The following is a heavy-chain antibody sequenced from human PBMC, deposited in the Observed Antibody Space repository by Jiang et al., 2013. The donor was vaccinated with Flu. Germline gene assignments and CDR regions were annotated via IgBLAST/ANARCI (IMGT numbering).Heavy chain of an antibody. Sequence: PGLVKPSETLSLTCTVSGGSISSYYWSWIRQPPGKGLEWIGYIHYSGNTNYNPSLKSRVTISVDTSKNQLSLKLSSVTAADTAVYYCARQDVGIAVAGLTFDAFDIWGQGTMVTVSS. V-gene: IGHV4-59*08. D-gene: IGHD6-19*01. CDR1: GGSISSYY. J-gene: IGHJ3*02. CDR2: IHYSGNT. CDR3: ARQDVGIAVAGLTFDAFDI.